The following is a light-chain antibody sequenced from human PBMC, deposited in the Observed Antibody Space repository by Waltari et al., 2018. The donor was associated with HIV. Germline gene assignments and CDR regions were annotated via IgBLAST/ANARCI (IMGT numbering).Light chain of an antibody. Sequence: EIVLTQSPGTLSLSPGERATLSCRASQSISNNYLAWYQQRPGQAPRLLIYGASSMATAIPERFSGSGSGTDFTLTISRLEPEDSAVFYCQQYGTSYTFGQGTKLEIK. CDR3: QQYGTSYT. CDR2: GAS. CDR1: QSISNNY. V-gene: IGKV3-20*01. J-gene: IGKJ2*01.